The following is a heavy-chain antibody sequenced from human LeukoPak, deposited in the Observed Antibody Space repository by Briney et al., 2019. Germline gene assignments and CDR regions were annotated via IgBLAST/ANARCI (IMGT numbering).Heavy chain of an antibody. CDR1: GFTFSSYG. CDR3: ARDRRGYSYGPFGSPSDY. Sequence: GGSLRLSCAASGFTFSSYGMHWVRQAPGKGLEWVAVIWYDGSTKYYADSVKGRFTISRDNSKTPLYLQMNSLRAEDTAVYYCARDRRGYSYGPFGSPSDYWGQGTLVTVSS. J-gene: IGHJ4*02. V-gene: IGHV3-33*01. D-gene: IGHD5-18*01. CDR2: IWYDGSTK.